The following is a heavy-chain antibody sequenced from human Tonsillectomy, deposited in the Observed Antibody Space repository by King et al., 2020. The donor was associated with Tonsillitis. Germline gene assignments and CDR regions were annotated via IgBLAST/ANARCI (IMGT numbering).Heavy chain of an antibody. J-gene: IGHJ5*02. D-gene: IGHD6-13*01. CDR2: ITSSSNYI. CDR3: ATLSIAAAGSS. Sequence: VQLVESGGGLVKPGGSLRLSCATSGFTFSTYSMSWVRQAPGKGLEWVSSITSSSNYISYADSVTGRFSISRDNAKNSLHLQMNGLRAEDTAMYYCATLSIAAAGSSWGQGPLAPVSS. V-gene: IGHV3-21*01. CDR1: GFTFSTYS.